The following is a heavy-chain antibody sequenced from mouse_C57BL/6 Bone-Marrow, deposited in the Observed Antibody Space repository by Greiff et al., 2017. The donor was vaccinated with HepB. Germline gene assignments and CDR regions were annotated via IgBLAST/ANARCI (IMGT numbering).Heavy chain of an antibody. V-gene: IGHV2-3*01. CDR3: AGYGSSYDWFAY. CDR1: GFSLTSYG. Sequence: QVQLKESGPGLVAPSQSLSITCTVSGFSLTSYGVSWVRQPPGKGLEWLGVKWGDGSTNYHSALISRLSISKDNSKSQIFLQLNRLQTDDTASYYCAGYGSSYDWFAYWGQGTLVTVSA. J-gene: IGHJ3*01. CDR2: KWGDGST. D-gene: IGHD1-1*01.